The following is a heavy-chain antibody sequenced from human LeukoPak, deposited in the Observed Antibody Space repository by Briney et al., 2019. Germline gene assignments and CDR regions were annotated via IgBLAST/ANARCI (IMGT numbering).Heavy chain of an antibody. J-gene: IGHJ4*02. CDR2: IYSGGST. D-gene: IGHD5-24*01. V-gene: IGHV3-66*01. Sequence: GGSPRLSCAASGFTVSSNYMSWVRQAPGKGLEWVSVIYSGGSTCYADSVKGRFTISRDNSKNTMYLQMNSLRAEDTAVYYCASSRSGWLQYNYWGQGTLVTVSS. CDR3: ASSRSGWLQYNY. CDR1: GFTVSSNY.